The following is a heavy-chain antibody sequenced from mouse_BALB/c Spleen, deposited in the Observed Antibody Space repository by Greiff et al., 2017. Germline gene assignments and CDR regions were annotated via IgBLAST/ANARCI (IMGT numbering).Heavy chain of an antibody. V-gene: IGHV1-7*01. CDR3: ARSAFLYYGSSY. CDR1: GYTFTSYW. CDR2: INPSTGYT. D-gene: IGHD1-1*01. Sequence: VQLQQSGAELAKPGASVKMSCKASGYTFTSYWMHWVKQRPGQGLEWIGYINPSTGYTEYNQKFKDKATLTADKSSSTAYMQLSSLASEDSAVYYCARSAFLYYGSSYWGQGTTLTVSS. J-gene: IGHJ2*01.